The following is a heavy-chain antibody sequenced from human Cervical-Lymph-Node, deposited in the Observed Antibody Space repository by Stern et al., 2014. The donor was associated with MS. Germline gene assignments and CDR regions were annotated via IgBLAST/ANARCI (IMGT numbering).Heavy chain of an antibody. CDR3: TREATAHSGTFDF. D-gene: IGHD1-14*01. Sequence: QVQLVESGAEMKKPGSSVKVSCKASGGSFSSYAVNWVRQAPGQGPEWMGGMIPMYGAEYYAQKVQGRVNLIADESTSTAYMELISLTSEDTAVYYCTREATAHSGTFDFWGQGTLVTV. CDR1: GGSFSSYA. CDR2: MIPMYGAE. J-gene: IGHJ4*02. V-gene: IGHV1-69*01.